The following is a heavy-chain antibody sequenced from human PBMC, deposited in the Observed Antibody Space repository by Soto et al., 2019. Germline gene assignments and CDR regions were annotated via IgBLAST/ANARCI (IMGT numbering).Heavy chain of an antibody. CDR1: GGSISSGDYY. D-gene: IGHD3-3*01. Sequence: SETLSLTCTVSGGSISSGDYYWSWIRQPPGKGREWIGYIYYSGSTYYNPSLKSRVTISVDTSKNQFSLKLSSVTAADTAVYYCARDNILGILYGGMDVWGQGTTVTVSS. CDR2: IYYSGST. J-gene: IGHJ6*02. CDR3: ARDNILGILYGGMDV. V-gene: IGHV4-30-4*01.